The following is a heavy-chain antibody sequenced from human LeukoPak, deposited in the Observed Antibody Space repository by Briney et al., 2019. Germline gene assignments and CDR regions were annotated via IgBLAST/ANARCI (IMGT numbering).Heavy chain of an antibody. CDR1: GGSFSGYY. D-gene: IGHD2-21*02. CDR3: ARTPIVVVTDYWYFDL. CDR2: IYYSGST. V-gene: IGHV4-30-4*08. J-gene: IGHJ2*01. Sequence: PSETLSLTCAVYGGSFSGYYWSWIRQPPGKGLEWIGYIYYSGSTYYNPSLKSRVTISVDTSKNQFSLKLSSVTAADTAVYYCARTPIVVVTDYWYFDLWGRGTLVTVSS.